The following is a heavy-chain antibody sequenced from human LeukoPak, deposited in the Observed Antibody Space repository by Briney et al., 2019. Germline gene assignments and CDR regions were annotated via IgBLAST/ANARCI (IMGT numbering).Heavy chain of an antibody. J-gene: IGHJ4*02. CDR1: GYTFTSYG. D-gene: IGHD2-2*01. Sequence: RASVKVSCKASGYTFTSYGISWVRQAPGQGLEWMGWISAYNGNTNYAQKLQGRVTMTTDTSTSTAYMELRSLRSDDTAVYYCARGVVPAAKYSYYFDYWGQGTLVTVSS. V-gene: IGHV1-18*01. CDR2: ISAYNGNT. CDR3: ARGVVPAAKYSYYFDY.